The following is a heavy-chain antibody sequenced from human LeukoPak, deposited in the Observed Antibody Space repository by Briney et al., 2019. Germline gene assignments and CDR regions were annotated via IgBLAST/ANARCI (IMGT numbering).Heavy chain of an antibody. Sequence: PSETLSLTCAVYGGSFSGYYWSWIRQPPGKGLEWIGRIYTSGSTNYNPSLKSRVTISVDTSKNQFSLKLSSVTAADTAVYYCARAYYDYVWGSYRYTEQFWYFDYWGQGTLVTVSS. D-gene: IGHD3-16*02. J-gene: IGHJ4*02. CDR3: ARAYYDYVWGSYRYTEQFWYFDY. V-gene: IGHV4-4*08. CDR2: IYTSGST. CDR1: GGSFSGYY.